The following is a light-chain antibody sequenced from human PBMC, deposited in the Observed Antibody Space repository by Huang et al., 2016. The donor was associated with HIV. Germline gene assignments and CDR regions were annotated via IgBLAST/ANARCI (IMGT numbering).Light chain of an antibody. Sequence: DIVMTQSPLSLPVTPGEPASISCRSSQSLLHSNGYTYLDWYLQKPGQSPQLLIYLGSNRASGVPDRFRGSGSGTDFTLKISRVEAEDVGVYYCMQALQTPDTFGQGTKLEIK. J-gene: IGKJ2*01. CDR2: LGS. V-gene: IGKV2-28*01. CDR3: MQALQTPDT. CDR1: QSLLHSNGYTY.